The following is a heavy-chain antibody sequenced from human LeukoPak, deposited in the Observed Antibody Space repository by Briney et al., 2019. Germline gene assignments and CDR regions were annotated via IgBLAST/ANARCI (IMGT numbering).Heavy chain of an antibody. J-gene: IGHJ4*02. Sequence: SETLSVTCTVSGGSISSYYWSWIRQPPGKGLEWIGYIYYSGSTNYNPSLKSRVTISVDTSKNQFSLKLSSVTAADTAVYYCARQYLYYFDYWGQGTLVTVSS. CDR3: ARQYLYYFDY. CDR1: GGSISSYY. V-gene: IGHV4-59*08. CDR2: IYYSGST.